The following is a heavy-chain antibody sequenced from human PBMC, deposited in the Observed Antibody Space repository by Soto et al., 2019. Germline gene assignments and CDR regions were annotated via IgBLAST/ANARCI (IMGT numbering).Heavy chain of an antibody. CDR3: VRRIVATETFDY. CDR2: IFYSWST. Sequence: SETLSLTCTVSGGSISSSIYYGGWIRRPPGKGLEWIGSIFYSWSTYYNPSLKSRVTISVDTSKNQFSLTVTSVTAADTDVYYCVRRIVATETFDYWCQGILVNVS. CDR1: GGSISSSIYY. V-gene: IGHV4-39*01. J-gene: IGHJ4*02. D-gene: IGHD5-12*01.